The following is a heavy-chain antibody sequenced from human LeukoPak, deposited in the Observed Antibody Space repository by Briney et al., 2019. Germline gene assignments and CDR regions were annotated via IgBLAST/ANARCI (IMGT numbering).Heavy chain of an antibody. V-gene: IGHV4-59*08. CDR3: ARQHSPGYFDY. CDR2: INYSGST. D-gene: IGHD1-14*01. CDR1: GGSINTYF. J-gene: IGHJ4*02. Sequence: RPSETLSLTCTVSGGSINTYFWTWIRQPPGKGLEWIGYINYSGSTNSNPSLKSRLAMSVDTSKNRFSVKLTSVTAADTAVYYCARQHSPGYFDYWGQGTLVTVSS.